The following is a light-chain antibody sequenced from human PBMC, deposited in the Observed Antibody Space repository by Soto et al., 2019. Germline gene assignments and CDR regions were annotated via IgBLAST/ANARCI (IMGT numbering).Light chain of an antibody. CDR1: QSVLYSSNNKNY. Sequence: DIVMTQSPDSLAVSLGERATINCKSSQSVLYSSNNKNYLAWYQQKTGQPPKMLIYWASTRESGVPDRFSGSGSGTDFTLTISSLQAEDVEVYYCQQYYSNPRTFGQGTKVDIK. CDR3: QQYYSNPRT. J-gene: IGKJ1*01. CDR2: WAS. V-gene: IGKV4-1*01.